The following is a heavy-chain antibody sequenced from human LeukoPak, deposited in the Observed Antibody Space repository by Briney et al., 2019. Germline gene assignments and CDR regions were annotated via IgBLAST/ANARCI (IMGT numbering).Heavy chain of an antibody. CDR2: IGWDSDSK. CDR3: AKDRSRSYSSFDS. Sequence: GGSLRLSCAASGFTFEDHTMHWVRQVPGKGLEWVSVIGWDSDSKYYLESVKGRFTISRDNSKNSLYLQMNSLRTEDTAFYYCAKDRSRSYSSFDSWGQGTLVTVSS. V-gene: IGHV3-43*01. J-gene: IGHJ4*02. D-gene: IGHD6-19*01. CDR1: GFTFEDHT.